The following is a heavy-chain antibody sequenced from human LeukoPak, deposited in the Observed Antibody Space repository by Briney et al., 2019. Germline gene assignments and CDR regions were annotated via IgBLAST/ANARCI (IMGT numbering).Heavy chain of an antibody. CDR3: ARVTDSSGWYALDY. CDR1: GGSISSYN. CDR2: IYSSGST. J-gene: IGHJ4*02. Sequence: SETLSLTCTVSGGSISSYNWSWIREPAGKGLEWVGRIYSSGSTKYNPSLKSRVTMSVDTSKNQFSLKLSSVTAADTAVYYCARVTDSSGWYALDYWGQGTLVSVSS. V-gene: IGHV4-4*07. D-gene: IGHD6-19*01.